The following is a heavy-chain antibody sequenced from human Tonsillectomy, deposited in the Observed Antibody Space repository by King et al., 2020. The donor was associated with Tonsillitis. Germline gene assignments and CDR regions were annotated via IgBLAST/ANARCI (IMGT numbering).Heavy chain of an antibody. J-gene: IGHJ4*02. Sequence: VQLVESGGGLVKPGGSLRLSCAASGFTFSSYSMNWVRQAPGKGLEWVSSISSSSSYIYYADSVKGRFTISRDNAKNSLYLQMNSLRAEDTAVYYCAREEYSSGWYVGYYFDYWGQGTLVTVSS. CDR2: ISSSSSYI. CDR1: GFTFSSYS. CDR3: AREEYSSGWYVGYYFDY. V-gene: IGHV3-21*01. D-gene: IGHD6-19*01.